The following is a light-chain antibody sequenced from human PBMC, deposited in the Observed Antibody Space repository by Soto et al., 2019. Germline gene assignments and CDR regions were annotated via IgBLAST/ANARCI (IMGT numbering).Light chain of an antibody. Sequence: QSVMTQPPSVSAAPGQSVTISFTGSSSNIGGNSVSWYQQLQGTAPKLLIYDDNKRPAGFPDRFSGSKSGTSATLGITGFQTGEDADYYCQSCDSSLRAYDFG. V-gene: IGLV1-51*01. CDR3: QSCDSSLRAYD. J-gene: IGLJ2*01. CDR2: DDN. CDR1: SSNIGGNS.